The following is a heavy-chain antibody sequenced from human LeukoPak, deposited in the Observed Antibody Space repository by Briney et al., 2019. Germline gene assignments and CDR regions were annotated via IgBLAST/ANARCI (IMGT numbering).Heavy chain of an antibody. D-gene: IGHD2-21*02. CDR2: IYYSGST. V-gene: IGHV4-39*07. Sequence: SETLSLTCTVSGGSISSSSSAYYWGWVRQPPGKGLEWIGSIYYSGSTYYSPSLKSRVTISVDTSKNQFSLKLSSVTAADTAVYYCARGGRAAIHGYWGQGTLVTVSS. CDR3: ARGGRAAIHGY. J-gene: IGHJ4*02. CDR1: GGSISSSSSAYY.